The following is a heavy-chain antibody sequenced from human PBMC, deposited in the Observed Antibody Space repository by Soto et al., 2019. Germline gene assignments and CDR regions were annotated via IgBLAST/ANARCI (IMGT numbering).Heavy chain of an antibody. CDR3: ARRLYSTCDYRYFDF. Sequence: GDSVKISWKGSGCRFSSYWIGRVRQVPGKGLEWMGIIFPDESETRYSPSFEGQVSISVEKSITTAYLQWSSLEASDTAMYYCARRLYSTCDYRYFDFWGQGTEVTVSS. D-gene: IGHD3-9*01. V-gene: IGHV5-51*01. CDR1: GCRFSSYW. J-gene: IGHJ4*02. CDR2: IFPDESET.